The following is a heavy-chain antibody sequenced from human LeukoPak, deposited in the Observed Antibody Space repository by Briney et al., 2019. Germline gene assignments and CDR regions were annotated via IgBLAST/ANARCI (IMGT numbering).Heavy chain of an antibody. CDR2: IYYSGST. V-gene: IGHV4-39*07. CDR3: ARQVVVAATTRYFDL. D-gene: IGHD2-15*01. J-gene: IGHJ2*01. Sequence: SETLSLTCTVSGGSISSSSYYWGWIRQPPGKGLEWIGSIYYSGSTYYNPSLKSRVTISVDTSKNQFSLKLSSVTAADTAVYYCARQVVVAATTRYFDLWGRGTLVTVSS. CDR1: GGSISSSSYY.